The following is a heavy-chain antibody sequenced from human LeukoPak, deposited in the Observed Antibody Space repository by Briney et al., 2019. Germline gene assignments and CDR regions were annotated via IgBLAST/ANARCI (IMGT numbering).Heavy chain of an antibody. V-gene: IGHV3-23*01. CDR2: IGPGGDERT. J-gene: IGHJ4*02. Sequence: GGSLGLSCTASGFTFTTYTMNWVRQAPGKGLEWVSNIGPGGDERTFYSDSVNGRFTVSRDNSKNTLYLQMNSLKVDDTAIYYCAKDFGRVLGGPGYWGRGTLVIVSS. CDR3: AKDFGRVLGGPGY. D-gene: IGHD3-10*01. CDR1: GFTFTTYT.